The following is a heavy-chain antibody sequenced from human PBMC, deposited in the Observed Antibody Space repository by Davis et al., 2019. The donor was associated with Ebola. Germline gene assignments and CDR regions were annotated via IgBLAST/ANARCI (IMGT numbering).Heavy chain of an antibody. CDR2: ISSSSSYI. J-gene: IGHJ6*02. Sequence: GESLKISCAASGFTFSSYSMNWVRQAPGKGLEWVSSISSSSSYIYYADSVKGRFTISRDNAKNSLYLQMNSLRAEDTAVYYCASGLRGYYYYYGMDVWGQGTTVTVSS. CDR1: GFTFSSYS. D-gene: IGHD3-10*01. V-gene: IGHV3-21*04. CDR3: ASGLRGYYYYYGMDV.